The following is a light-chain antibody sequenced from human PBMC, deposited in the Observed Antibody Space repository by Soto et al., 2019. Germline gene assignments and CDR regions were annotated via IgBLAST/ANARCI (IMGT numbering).Light chain of an antibody. CDR2: EVS. CDR1: SSDVGGYNY. CDR3: SSYAGSNEV. J-gene: IGLJ2*01. Sequence: QSALTQPPSASGSPGQSVTISCTRTSSDVGGYNYVSWYQQHPGKAPKLMIYEVSKRPSGVPDRFSGSKSGNTASLTVSGLQAEDEADYYCSSYAGSNEVFGGGTKLTVL. V-gene: IGLV2-8*01.